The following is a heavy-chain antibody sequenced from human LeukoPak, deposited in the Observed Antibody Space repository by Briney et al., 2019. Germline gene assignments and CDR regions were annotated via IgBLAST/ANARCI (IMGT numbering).Heavy chain of an antibody. V-gene: IGHV3-9*01. CDR1: GFTFDDYA. CDR2: ISWNSGSI. J-gene: IGHJ4*02. Sequence: QSGGSLRLSCAASGFTFDDYAMHWVRQAPGKGLEWVSGISWNSGSIGYADSVKGRFTISRDNAKNSLYLQMNSLRAEDTALYYCAKDTSTYDSSGPFDYWGQGTLVTVSS. CDR3: AKDTSTYDSSGPFDY. D-gene: IGHD3-22*01.